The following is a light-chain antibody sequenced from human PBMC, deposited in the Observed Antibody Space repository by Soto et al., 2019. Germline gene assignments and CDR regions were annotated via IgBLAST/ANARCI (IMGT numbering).Light chain of an antibody. Sequence: EIVLTQSPATLSLSPGERATLSCRASQSVSSYLAWYQQKPGQAPRLLIYDASNRATGIPARFRGSGSGTDFTLTISLLEPEDVTVYYFQQRSKSFTFGAGNKVDIK. J-gene: IGKJ3*01. CDR3: QQRSKSFT. CDR1: QSVSSY. CDR2: DAS. V-gene: IGKV3-11*01.